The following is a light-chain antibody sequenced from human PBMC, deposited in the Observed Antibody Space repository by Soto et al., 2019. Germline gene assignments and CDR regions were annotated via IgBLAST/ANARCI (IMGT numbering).Light chain of an antibody. CDR3: AAWDDSLNGVV. Sequence: QSVLTQPPSASGTPGQRVTIACSGSSSNIGSNTVNWYQQLPGTAPKVLIYSNNQRTSGVPDRFSGSKSATSASLAISGLQSDDEAEDYCAAWDDSLNGVVFGGGTKLTVL. CDR1: SSNIGSNT. J-gene: IGLJ2*01. CDR2: SNN. V-gene: IGLV1-44*01.